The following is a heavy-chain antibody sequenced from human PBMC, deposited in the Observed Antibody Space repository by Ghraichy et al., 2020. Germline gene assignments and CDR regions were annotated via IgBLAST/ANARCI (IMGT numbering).Heavy chain of an antibody. J-gene: IGHJ6*02. D-gene: IGHD2-15*01. V-gene: IGHV3-64D*06. CDR1: GFTFSIYV. Sequence: GGSLRLSCSVSGFTFSIYVMHWVRQAPMKGLEYVSALTTTGDTTYYADSVKGRFTISRDNSKNTLYLQMSSLRIEDTAVYYCVKVGSVVGGMDVWGQGTTVTVSS. CDR2: LTTTGDTT. CDR3: VKVGSVVGGMDV.